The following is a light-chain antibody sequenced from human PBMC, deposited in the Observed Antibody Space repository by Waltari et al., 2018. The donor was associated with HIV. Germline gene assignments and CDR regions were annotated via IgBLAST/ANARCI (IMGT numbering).Light chain of an antibody. CDR1: QSISRS. CDR3: QQAKSFPYT. CDR2: GAS. V-gene: IGKV1-12*01. J-gene: IGKJ2*01. Sequence: DIQLTQSPSSVSPSIGDRVTITCRASQSISRSLAWYRHKPGKAPQLQIFGASRLESGVPSRFSGNGSETLFTLIISSLQPEDFATYHCQQAKSFPYTFGQGTKVEIK.